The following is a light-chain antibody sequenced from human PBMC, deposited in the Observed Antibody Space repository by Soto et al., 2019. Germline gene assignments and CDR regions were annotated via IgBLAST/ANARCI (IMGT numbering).Light chain of an antibody. CDR3: QQYNYWWT. CDR1: QSVRSN. Sequence: EKVVTQSSATLSVSPGERATLSFRASQSVRSNLAWYQQKPGQAPRLLIYGASTRATGIPARFSGSGSGTEFTLIISSLQSEDSAVYYCQQYNYWWTFGQGTKVDNK. CDR2: GAS. V-gene: IGKV3-15*01. J-gene: IGKJ1*01.